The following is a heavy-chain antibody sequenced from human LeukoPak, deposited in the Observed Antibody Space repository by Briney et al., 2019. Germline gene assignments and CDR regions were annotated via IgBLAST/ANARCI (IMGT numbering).Heavy chain of an antibody. CDR2: INQRGRP. CDR3: AGHRGLYGSGTPRTVINWFDP. Sequence: PSETLSLTCTVSGYSISSDYYWGWVRQPPGKGLEWIGEINQRGRPNYNPSLKSRASMSIDTSKNQFSLKLTSVTAADTAVYYCAGHRGLYGSGTPRTVINWFDPWGQGTLVTVSS. V-gene: IGHV4-38-2*02. D-gene: IGHD3-10*01. J-gene: IGHJ5*02. CDR1: GYSISSDYY.